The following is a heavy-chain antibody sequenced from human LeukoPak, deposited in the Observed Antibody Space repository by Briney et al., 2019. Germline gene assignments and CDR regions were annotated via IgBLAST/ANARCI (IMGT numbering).Heavy chain of an antibody. CDR2: ISGSSSYM. V-gene: IGHV3-21*01. CDR3: AKAYYDSSGYSYYFDY. Sequence: PGGSLRLSCAASGFTFSAYSMNWVRQAPGKGLEWVSSISGSSSYMFYADSVKGRFTTSRDNAKNSLYLQMNSLRAEDTAVYYCAKAYYDSSGYSYYFDYWGQGTLVTVSS. D-gene: IGHD3-22*01. J-gene: IGHJ4*02. CDR1: GFTFSAYS.